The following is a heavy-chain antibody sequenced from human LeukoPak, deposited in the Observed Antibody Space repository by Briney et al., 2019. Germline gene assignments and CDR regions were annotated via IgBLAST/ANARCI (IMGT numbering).Heavy chain of an antibody. CDR1: GFTFTTYW. V-gene: IGHV3-23*01. Sequence: PGGSLRLSCAASGFTFTTYWMSWVRQAPGKGLEWVSGISPSGDITYYADSVKGRFTVSRDNFKNTLYLQMNSLRTEDTAVYFCAKDDAWLRYACWGPGTLVTVSS. J-gene: IGHJ4*02. CDR2: ISPSGDIT. D-gene: IGHD5-12*01. CDR3: AKDDAWLRYAC.